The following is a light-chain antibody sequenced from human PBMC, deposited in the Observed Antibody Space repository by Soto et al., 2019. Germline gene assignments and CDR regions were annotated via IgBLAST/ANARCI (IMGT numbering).Light chain of an antibody. J-gene: IGKJ1*01. CDR2: DAS. Sequence: EIVLTQSPGTLSLSPGERATLSCRASQSVSSSYLAWYQQKPGQAPRLLIYDASNRATGIPARFSGSGSGTEFTLTISSLQSEDFAVYSCLQYHNLWAFGQGTKVDIK. CDR3: LQYHNLWA. CDR1: QSVSSSY. V-gene: IGKV3-20*01.